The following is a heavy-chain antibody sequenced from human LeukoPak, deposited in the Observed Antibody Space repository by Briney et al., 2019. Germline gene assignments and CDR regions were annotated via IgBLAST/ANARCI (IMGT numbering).Heavy chain of an antibody. CDR3: ANTAARDPGPIDY. D-gene: IGHD5-24*01. V-gene: IGHV3-23*01. CDR2: ISGSGGST. CDR1: GFTFSSYA. J-gene: IGHJ4*02. Sequence: QSGGSLRLSCAASGFTFSSYAMSWVRQAPGKGLEWVSAISGSGGSTYYADSVKGRFTISRDNSKNTLYLQMNSLRAEDTAVYYCANTAARDPGPIDYWGQGTLVTVSS.